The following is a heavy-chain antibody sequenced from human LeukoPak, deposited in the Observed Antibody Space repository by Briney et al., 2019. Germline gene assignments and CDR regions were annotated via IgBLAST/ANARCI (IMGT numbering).Heavy chain of an antibody. V-gene: IGHV4-4*07. J-gene: IGHJ4*02. CDR2: IYNSGST. CDR1: GCSISSYY. D-gene: IGHD6-13*01. CDR3: ARGPYSSSLGGIDY. Sequence: PSETLSLTCLVSGCSISSYYWSWIRQPAGKGLEGVGRIYNSGSTNYNPSLKSRVTMSVDTSKNQFSLKLSSVTAADTAVYYCARGPYSSSLGGIDYWGQGTLVTVSS.